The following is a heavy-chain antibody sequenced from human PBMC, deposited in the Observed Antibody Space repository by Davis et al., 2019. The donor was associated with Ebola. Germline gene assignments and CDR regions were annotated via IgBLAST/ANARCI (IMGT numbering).Heavy chain of an antibody. CDR1: GFTFDDYA. D-gene: IGHD2-15*01. J-gene: IGHJ4*02. CDR2: ISWNSGSI. Sequence: GGSLRLSCAASGFTFDDYAMHWVRQAPGMGLEWVSGISWNSGSIGYADSVKGRFTISRDNVKNSLYLQMNSLRAEDTALYYCAKDRGSCSGGSCYYFDYWGQGTLVTVSS. V-gene: IGHV3-9*01. CDR3: AKDRGSCSGGSCYYFDY.